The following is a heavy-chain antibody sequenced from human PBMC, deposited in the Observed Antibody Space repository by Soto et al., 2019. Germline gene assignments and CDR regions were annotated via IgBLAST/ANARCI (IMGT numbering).Heavy chain of an antibody. V-gene: IGHV3-23*01. Sequence: GGSLRLSCAASGFTFSSYAMSWVRQAPGKGLEWVSAISGSGGSTYYADSVRGRFTISRDNSKNTLYLQMNSLRAEDTAVYYCAKDLGYSGYEGGFLGPWGRGTLVTVSS. CDR3: AKDLGYSGYEGGFLGP. J-gene: IGHJ5*02. CDR2: ISGSGGST. D-gene: IGHD5-12*01. CDR1: GFTFSSYA.